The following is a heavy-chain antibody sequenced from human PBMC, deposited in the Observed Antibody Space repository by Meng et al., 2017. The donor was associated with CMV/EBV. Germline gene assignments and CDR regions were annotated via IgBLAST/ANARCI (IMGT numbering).Heavy chain of an antibody. D-gene: IGHD3-10*01. V-gene: IGHV5-51*01. CDR1: GYSFTSYW. Sequence: KVSCKGSGYSFTSYWIGWVRQTPGKGLEWMGIIYPGDSDTRYSPSFQGQVTISADKSISTAYLQWSSLKASDTAMYYCARGVDSGYYYYGMDVWGQGTTVTVSS. J-gene: IGHJ6*02. CDR2: IYPGDSDT. CDR3: ARGVDSGYYYYGMDV.